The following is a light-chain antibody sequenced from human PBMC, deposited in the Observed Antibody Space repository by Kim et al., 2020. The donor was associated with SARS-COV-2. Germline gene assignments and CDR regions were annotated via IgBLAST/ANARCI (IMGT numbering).Light chain of an antibody. J-gene: IGKJ2*01. Sequence: DIVMTQSPDSLAVSLGERATINCKSSQSVLYSSNNKNYLAWYQHRPGQPPKLLIYWASTRQSGVPDRFSGSGSGTDFTLTISSLQAEDVAVYYCQQYHHAPHTFGQGTKLEIK. CDR3: QQYHHAPHT. V-gene: IGKV4-1*01. CDR1: QSVLYSSNNKNY. CDR2: WAS.